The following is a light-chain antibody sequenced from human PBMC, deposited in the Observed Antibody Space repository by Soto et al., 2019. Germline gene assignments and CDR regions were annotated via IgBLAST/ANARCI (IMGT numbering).Light chain of an antibody. V-gene: IGKV3-20*01. CDR1: QTVRNNY. CDR3: QQFSSYPLT. J-gene: IGKJ4*01. CDR2: NAS. Sequence: EFVLTQSSGTLSLSPGERATLSCSASQTVRNNYLAWYQQKPGQAPSLLIYNASSRATGIPDRFSGGGSGTDFTLTISRLEPEDFAVYYCQQFSSYPLTFGGGTKVDI.